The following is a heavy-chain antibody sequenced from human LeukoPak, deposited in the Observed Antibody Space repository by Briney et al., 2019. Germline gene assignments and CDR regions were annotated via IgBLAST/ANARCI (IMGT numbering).Heavy chain of an antibody. J-gene: IGHJ2*01. CDR1: GYTFTSYD. V-gene: IGHV1-8*01. CDR3: ARDFDYDILTGYHGAPNWYFDL. Sequence: ASVKVSCKASGYTFTSYDINWVRQATGQGLEWMGWMNPNSGNTGYAQKFQGRVTMTRNTSISTAYMELSSLRSEDTAVYYCARDFDYDILTGYHGAPNWYFDLWGRGTLVTVSS. D-gene: IGHD3-9*01. CDR2: MNPNSGNT.